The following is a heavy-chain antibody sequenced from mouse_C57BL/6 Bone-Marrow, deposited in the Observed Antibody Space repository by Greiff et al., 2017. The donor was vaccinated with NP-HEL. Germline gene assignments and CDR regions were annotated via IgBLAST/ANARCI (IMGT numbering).Heavy chain of an antibody. CDR1: GFTFSDYG. CDR3: EGWEYYGSSYDWYFDV. CDR2: ISSGSSTI. J-gene: IGHJ1*03. V-gene: IGHV5-17*01. D-gene: IGHD1-1*01. Sequence: EVQGVESGGGLVKPGGSLKLSCAASGFTFSDYGMHWVRQAPEKGLEWVAYISSGSSTIYYADTVKGRFTISRDNAKNTLFLQMTSLRSEDTAMDYCEGWEYYGSSYDWYFDVWGKGTTVTVSS.